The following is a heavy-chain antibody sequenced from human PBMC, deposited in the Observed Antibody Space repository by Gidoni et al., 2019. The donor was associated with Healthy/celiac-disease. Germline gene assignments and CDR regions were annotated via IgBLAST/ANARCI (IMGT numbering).Heavy chain of an antibody. CDR3: ARSDTAMALGY. J-gene: IGHJ4*02. Sequence: QVQLQQWGAGLLKPSETLSLTCAVYGGSCSGYYWSWIRQPPGKGLEWIGEINHSGSTNYNPSLKSRVTISVDTSKNQFSLKLSSVTAADTAVYYCARSDTAMALGYWGQGTLVTVSS. D-gene: IGHD5-18*01. V-gene: IGHV4-34*01. CDR2: INHSGST. CDR1: GGSCSGYY.